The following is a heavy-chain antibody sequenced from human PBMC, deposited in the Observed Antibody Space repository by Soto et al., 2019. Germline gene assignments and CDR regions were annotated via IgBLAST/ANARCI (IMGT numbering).Heavy chain of an antibody. V-gene: IGHV1-46*03. CDR1: GYSFTNYY. D-gene: IGHD3-16*01. Sequence: ASVNVSCKASGYSFTNYYMHWVRQAPGQGLEWMGIINPIGGVTNYAQKFQGRVAMTGDTSTSTFYMELNSLRSEDTAVYYCARGGGISTPVNWFDPWGQGTQVTVSS. CDR2: INPIGGVT. J-gene: IGHJ5*02. CDR3: ARGGGISTPVNWFDP.